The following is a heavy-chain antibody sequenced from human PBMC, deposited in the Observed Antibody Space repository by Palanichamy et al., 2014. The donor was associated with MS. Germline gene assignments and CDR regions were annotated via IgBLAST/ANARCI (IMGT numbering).Heavy chain of an antibody. V-gene: IGHV3-30*01. J-gene: IGHJ4*02. CDR3: AREERTSSYYYLDY. Sequence: QVQLVESGGGAVQPGRSLRLSCAASGFAFRTYALHWVRQAPGKGLEWVAVITYDGGNIYYADSMKGRFTVSRDNSKKTLFLQMNSLKTEDTAVYYCAREERTSSYYYLDYWGQGTLVTVSS. D-gene: IGHD2-2*01. CDR2: ITYDGGNI. CDR1: GFAFRTYA.